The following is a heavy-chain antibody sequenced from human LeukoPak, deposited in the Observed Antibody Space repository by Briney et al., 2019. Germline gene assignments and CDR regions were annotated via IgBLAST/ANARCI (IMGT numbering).Heavy chain of an antibody. Sequence: GGSLRFSCAVSGFTFSSYGMHWVRQAPGKGLEWVAFIRYDGSNKYYADSVKGRFTISRDNSKNTLYLQMNSLRAEDTAVYYCANLNSGSYYFDYWGQGTLVTVSS. CDR3: ANLNSGSYYFDY. V-gene: IGHV3-30*02. CDR2: IRYDGSNK. CDR1: GFTFSSYG. J-gene: IGHJ4*02. D-gene: IGHD1-26*01.